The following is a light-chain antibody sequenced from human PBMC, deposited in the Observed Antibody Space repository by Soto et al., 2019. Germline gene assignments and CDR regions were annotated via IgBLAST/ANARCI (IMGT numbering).Light chain of an antibody. Sequence: EIVLTQSPGNVSLSPCDRATLSCRAGQNIGTSLVWSQQKPGQSPRLLIYDASHRATGVPARFSGSGSGTDFTLTISGLEPEDFAVYYCQQRSVWPITFGQGTRLEIK. J-gene: IGKJ5*01. V-gene: IGKV3-11*01. CDR3: QQRSVWPIT. CDR2: DAS. CDR1: QNIGTS.